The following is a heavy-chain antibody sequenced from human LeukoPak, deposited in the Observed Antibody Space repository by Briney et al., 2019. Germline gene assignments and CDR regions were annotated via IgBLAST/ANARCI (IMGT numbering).Heavy chain of an antibody. CDR2: IYYSGST. CDR3: ARGPLGKLRYFDWLLTRTFDY. D-gene: IGHD3-9*01. Sequence: PSETLSLTCTVSGGSISSSSYYWGWIRQPPGKGLEWIGSIYYSGSTYYNPSLKSRVTISVDTSKNQFSLKLSSVTAADTAVYYCARGPLGKLRYFDWLLTRTFDYWGQGTLVTVSS. J-gene: IGHJ4*02. V-gene: IGHV4-39*01. CDR1: GGSISSSSYY.